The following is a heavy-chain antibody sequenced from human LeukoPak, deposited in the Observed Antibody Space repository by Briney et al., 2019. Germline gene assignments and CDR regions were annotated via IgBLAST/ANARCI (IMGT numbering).Heavy chain of an antibody. D-gene: IGHD3-10*01. CDR2: ISWNSASI. CDR3: AKVHGSGSLDY. Sequence: PGRSLSLSCAASGLTFADYAMHWVRQAPGKGLEWVSGISWNSASIDYADSVKGRFTISRDNAKNSLYLQINSLRSEDTALYYCAKVHGSGSLDYWGQGTLVTVSS. J-gene: IGHJ4*02. V-gene: IGHV3-9*01. CDR1: GLTFADYA.